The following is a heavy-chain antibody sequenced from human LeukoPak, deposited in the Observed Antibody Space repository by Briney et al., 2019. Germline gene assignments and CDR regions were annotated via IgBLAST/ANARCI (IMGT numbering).Heavy chain of an antibody. J-gene: IGHJ5*02. V-gene: IGHV1-8*01. Sequence: ASVKVSCKASGFPFTRYDINRVRQTSAQGLEWMGWMNPNTGNTGYAQKFQGRVTMTRDTSTSTAYMELRDLRSEDTAAYYCVRDGEGVAISVNYWFDPWGQGTLVTVSS. CDR2: MNPNTGNT. D-gene: IGHD3-10*01. CDR3: VRDGEGVAISVNYWFDP. CDR1: GFPFTRYD.